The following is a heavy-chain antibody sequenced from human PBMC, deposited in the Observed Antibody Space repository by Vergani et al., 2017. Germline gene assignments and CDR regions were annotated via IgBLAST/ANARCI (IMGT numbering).Heavy chain of an antibody. V-gene: IGHV3-15*01. D-gene: IGHD3-10*01. Sequence: EVQLVESGGGLVKPGGSLRLSCAASGFTFSNAWMSWVRQAPGKGLEWVGRIKSKTDGGTTDYAAPVNGRFTISRDDSKSIAYLQMNSLKTEDTAVYYCTREPPQLFTQDYWGQGTLVTVSS. CDR1: GFTFSNAW. CDR3: TREPPQLFTQDY. J-gene: IGHJ4*02. CDR2: IKSKTDGGTT.